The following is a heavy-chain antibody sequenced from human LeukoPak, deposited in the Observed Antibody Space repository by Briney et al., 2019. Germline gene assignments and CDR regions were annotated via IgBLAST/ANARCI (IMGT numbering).Heavy chain of an antibody. D-gene: IGHD2-21*02. CDR3: ARLGYCGGDCSYFDY. CDR1: GGSISSYY. Sequence: PSETLSLTCTVSGGSISSYYWSWIRQPPGKGLEWIGYIYYSGSTNYNPSLKSRVTISVDTSKNQFSLKLSSVTAADAAVSYCARLGYCGGDCSYFDYWGQGTLVNVSS. V-gene: IGHV4-59*08. J-gene: IGHJ4*02. CDR2: IYYSGST.